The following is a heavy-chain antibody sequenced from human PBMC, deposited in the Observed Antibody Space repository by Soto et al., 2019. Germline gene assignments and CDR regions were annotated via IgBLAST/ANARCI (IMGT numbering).Heavy chain of an antibody. CDR3: AREMVRGVGSDY. Sequence: ASVKVSCKASGYTFTSYGISGVRQAPGQGLEWMGWISTYNGNTKYAQKLQGRVTMTTDTSTSTAYMELRSLRSDDTAVFYCAREMVRGVGSDYWGQGTLVTVS. CDR2: ISTYNGNT. CDR1: GYTFTSYG. D-gene: IGHD3-10*01. J-gene: IGHJ4*02. V-gene: IGHV1-18*01.